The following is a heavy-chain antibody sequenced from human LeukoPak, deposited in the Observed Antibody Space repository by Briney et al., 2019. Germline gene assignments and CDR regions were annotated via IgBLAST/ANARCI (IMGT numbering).Heavy chain of an antibody. CDR3: ARLLGGY. V-gene: IGHV4-34*01. Sequence: PSETLSLTCAIYGGSFSAYYWNWIRQPPGKGLEWIGEINHSGSTNYNPFLKSRVTISVDTSKNQFSLKLSSVTAADTAVYYCARLLGGYWGQGTLVTVSS. CDR2: INHSGST. D-gene: IGHD2/OR15-2a*01. CDR1: GGSFSAYY. J-gene: IGHJ4*02.